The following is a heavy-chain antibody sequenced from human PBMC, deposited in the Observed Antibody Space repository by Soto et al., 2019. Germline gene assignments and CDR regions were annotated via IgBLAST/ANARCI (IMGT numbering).Heavy chain of an antibody. CDR1: GGTFSSYA. Sequence: VASVKVSCKAFGGTFSSYAISWVRQAPGQGLEWMGGIIPLFGTTNYAPKFQGRVAITADERARTAYMDLSSLKSEDTAVYYCATNNRASYHFDYWGQGTLVTVSS. V-gene: IGHV1-69*13. CDR3: ATNNRASYHFDY. D-gene: IGHD3-16*02. CDR2: IIPLFGTT. J-gene: IGHJ4*02.